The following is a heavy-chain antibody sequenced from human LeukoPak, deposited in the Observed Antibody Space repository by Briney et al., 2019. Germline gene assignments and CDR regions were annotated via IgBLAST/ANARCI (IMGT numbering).Heavy chain of an antibody. J-gene: IGHJ6*03. CDR2: ITYDGTNK. V-gene: IGHV3-30-3*01. CDR3: ARDPRDDYMPFHYMDV. Sequence: GGSLRLSCAASGFTFDSYALHWVRQAPGKGLEWLAIITYDGTNKYYADSVKGRFTISRDNSKNTLFLQMNSLRAEDTAVYYCARDPRDDYMPFHYMDVWGKGTTVTVSS. D-gene: IGHD5-24*01. CDR1: GFTFDSYA.